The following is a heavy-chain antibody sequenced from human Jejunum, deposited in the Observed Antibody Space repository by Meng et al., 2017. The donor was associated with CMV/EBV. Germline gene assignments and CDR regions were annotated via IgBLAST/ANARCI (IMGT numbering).Heavy chain of an antibody. CDR2: IKEDGGEE. J-gene: IGHJ6*02. CDR3: TRDSAIYYDFSSGYLLNGFDV. CDR1: W. V-gene: IGHV3-7*01. Sequence: WMSWVRQAPGKGLEWVANIKEDGGEEDYLDSVKGRFSISRDNAKNSLYLQMNSLRAEDTAVYYCTRDSAIYYDFSSGYLLNGFDVWGQGTTVTVSS. D-gene: IGHD3-3*01.